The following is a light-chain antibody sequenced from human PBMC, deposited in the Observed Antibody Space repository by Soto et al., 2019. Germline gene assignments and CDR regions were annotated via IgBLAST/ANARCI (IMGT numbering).Light chain of an antibody. V-gene: IGKV1-39*01. CDR3: QQSYSLRSWT. CDR2: AAS. Sequence: DIQMTQSPSSLSASVGDRVTITCRASQTVGTFLNWYQQRPGRAPNLLIYAASNLPTGVPSRFSGSESGTDLTLTIFSLQPEDFGTYYCQQSYSLRSWTCGQGTKVDIK. J-gene: IGKJ1*01. CDR1: QTVGTF.